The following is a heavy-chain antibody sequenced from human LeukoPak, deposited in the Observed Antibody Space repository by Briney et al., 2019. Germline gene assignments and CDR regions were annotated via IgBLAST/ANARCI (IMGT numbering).Heavy chain of an antibody. Sequence: ASVKVSCKASGYTFTSYAMNWVRQAPGQGLGWMGWINTNTGNPTYAQGFTGRFVFSLDTSVSTAYLQISSLKAEDTAVYYCARDHDILTGTYYYGMDVWGQGTTVTVSS. V-gene: IGHV7-4-1*02. CDR3: ARDHDILTGTYYYGMDV. D-gene: IGHD3-9*01. J-gene: IGHJ6*02. CDR1: GYTFTSYA. CDR2: INTNTGNP.